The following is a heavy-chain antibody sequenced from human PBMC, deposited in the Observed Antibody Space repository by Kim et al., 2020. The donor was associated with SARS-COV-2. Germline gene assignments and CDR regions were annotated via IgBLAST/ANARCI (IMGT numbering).Heavy chain of an antibody. D-gene: IGHD6-13*01. Sequence: YAAASMTDRFTISRDNSKNTLYLQMNNLRVEDTAVYYCAKELYGKSWYENWGQGTLVTVSS. CDR3: AKELYGKSWYEN. J-gene: IGHJ4*02. V-gene: IGHV3-30*02.